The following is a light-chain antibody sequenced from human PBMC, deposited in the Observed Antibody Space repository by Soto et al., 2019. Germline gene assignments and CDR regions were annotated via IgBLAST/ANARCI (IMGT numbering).Light chain of an antibody. CDR1: SSDIGGYDY. J-gene: IGLJ7*01. V-gene: IGLV2-14*01. CDR2: DVN. Sequence: QSALTQPASVSGSPGQSITLSCTGTSSDIGGYDYVSWCQRHPGKAPKLIIYDVNNRPSGVSNRFSGSKSGNTASLTISGLQAEDEADYYSTSYASGSSHVVFGGGTQLTVL. CDR3: TSYASGSSHVV.